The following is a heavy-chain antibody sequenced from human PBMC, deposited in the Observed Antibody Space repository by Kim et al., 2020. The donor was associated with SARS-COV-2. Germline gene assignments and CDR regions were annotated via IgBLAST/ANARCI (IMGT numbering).Heavy chain of an antibody. CDR3: ARSGTYSSSWYDRSYYYYGMDV. CDR1: GYTFTSYG. V-gene: IGHV1-18*04. CDR2: ISAYNGNT. J-gene: IGHJ6*02. Sequence: ASVKVSCKASGYTFTSYGISWVRQAPGQGLEWMGWISAYNGNTNYAQKLQGRVTMTTDTSTSTAYMELRSLRSDDTAVYYCARSGTYSSSWYDRSYYYYGMDVWGQGTTVTVSS. D-gene: IGHD6-13*01.